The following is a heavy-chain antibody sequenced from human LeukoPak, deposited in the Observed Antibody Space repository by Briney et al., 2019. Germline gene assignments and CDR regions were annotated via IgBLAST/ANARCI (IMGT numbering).Heavy chain of an antibody. CDR3: ARHTGSLSRLGSGSYYNAENYYYYYMDV. J-gene: IGHJ6*03. Sequence: GESLKISCKGSGYSFTSYWIGWVRQMPGKGLEWMGIIYPGDSDTRYSPSFQGQVTISADKSISTAYLQWSSLKASDTAMYYCARHTGSLSRLGSGSYYNAENYYYYYMDVWGKGTTVTVSS. D-gene: IGHD3-10*01. V-gene: IGHV5-51*01. CDR2: IYPGDSDT. CDR1: GYSFTSYW.